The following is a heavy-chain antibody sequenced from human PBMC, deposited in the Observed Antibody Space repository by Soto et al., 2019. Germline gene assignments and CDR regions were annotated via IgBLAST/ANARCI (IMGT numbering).Heavy chain of an antibody. J-gene: IGHJ6*02. Sequence: EVHLLESGGDLVQPGGSLRLSCTASGLTFSTYAMSWVRQAPGTGLEWVSAICGSGTGGRTYYADSVKGRFTISRDNSKNTMYLQMHSLRTDDTAVYYGAKSPGGLDGYNSDYYGMDVWGQGTTVTVSS. CDR3: AKSPGGLDGYNSDYYGMDV. V-gene: IGHV3-23*01. D-gene: IGHD5-12*01. CDR1: GLTFSTYA. CDR2: ICGSGTGGRT.